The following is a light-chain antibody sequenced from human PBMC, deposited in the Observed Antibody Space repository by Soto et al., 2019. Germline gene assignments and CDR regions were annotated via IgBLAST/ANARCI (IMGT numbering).Light chain of an antibody. V-gene: IGKV1-5*03. CDR3: QHYANYPIT. Sequence: DIQMTQSPSTLSASVGDRVTITCRASQTISYWLAWYQQKPGKAPKLLIYKASILESGFPSRFSGSGSGTEFSLTISSPQPDDFATYYCQHYANYPITFGGGTKVEIK. CDR2: KAS. J-gene: IGKJ4*01. CDR1: QTISYW.